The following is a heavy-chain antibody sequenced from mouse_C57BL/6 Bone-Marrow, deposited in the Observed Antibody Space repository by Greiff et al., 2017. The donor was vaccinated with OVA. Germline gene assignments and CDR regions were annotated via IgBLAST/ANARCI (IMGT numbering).Heavy chain of an antibody. CDR2: IHPNSGST. CDR1: GYTFTSYW. CDR3: ASPGSSTPFAY. Sequence: QVQLQQPGAELVKPGASVKLSCKASGYTFTSYWMHWVKQRPGQGLEWIGMIHPNSGSTNYNEKFKSKATLTVDKSSSTAYMQLSSLASEDSAVYYCASPGSSTPFAYWGQGTLVTVSA. V-gene: IGHV1-64*01. J-gene: IGHJ3*01. D-gene: IGHD1-1*01.